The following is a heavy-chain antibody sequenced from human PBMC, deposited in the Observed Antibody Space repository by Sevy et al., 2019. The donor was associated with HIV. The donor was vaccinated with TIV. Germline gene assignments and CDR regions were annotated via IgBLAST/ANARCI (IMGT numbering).Heavy chain of an antibody. V-gene: IGHV3-72*01. CDR3: STHAGIAAAGRVFDY. CDR1: GFTFSDHY. J-gene: IGHJ4*02. CDR2: TRNKADGYTT. Sequence: GGSLRLSCAASGFTFSDHYMEWVRQAPGKGLEWVGRTRNKADGYTTEYAASVKGRFTISRDDSENSLYLQMNSLKTEDTAVYYCSTHAGIAAAGRVFDYWGQGGLVTVS. D-gene: IGHD6-13*01.